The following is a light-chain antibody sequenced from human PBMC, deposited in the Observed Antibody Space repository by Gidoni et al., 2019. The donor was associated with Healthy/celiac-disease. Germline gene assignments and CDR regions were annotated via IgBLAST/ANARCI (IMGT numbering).Light chain of an antibody. V-gene: IGKV1-39*01. CDR3: QQSYSTPPT. CDR2: AAS. CDR1: QIISSS. J-gene: IGKJ4*01. Sequence: DIQMTQSPSSLSASVGDRVTITCRASQIISSSLNWYQQKPGEAPRLLIYAASTLQSGVPSRFSGSGSGTDFTLTISSLQPEDFATYSCQQSYSTPPTFGGXTKVEIK.